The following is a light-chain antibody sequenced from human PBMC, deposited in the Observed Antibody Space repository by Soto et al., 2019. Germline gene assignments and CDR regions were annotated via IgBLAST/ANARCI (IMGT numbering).Light chain of an antibody. CDR1: SSDVGGYNY. CDR3: RSYTSSSTLGV. J-gene: IGLJ3*02. V-gene: IGLV2-14*01. Sequence: QSALTQPASVSGSPGQSITISCTGTSSDVGGYNYVSWYQQHPGKAPKLMIYEVSNRPSGVSNRFSGSKSGNTASLTISGLQAEDEADYHCRSYTSSSTLGVFGGATKLTVL. CDR2: EVS.